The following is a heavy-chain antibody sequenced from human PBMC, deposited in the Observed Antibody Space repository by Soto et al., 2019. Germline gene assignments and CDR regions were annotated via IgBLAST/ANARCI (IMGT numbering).Heavy chain of an antibody. CDR2: ISGSGGST. CDR1: GFTFSSYA. CDR3: AKSWGSYYDSSGYYDRFDY. J-gene: IGHJ4*02. D-gene: IGHD3-22*01. V-gene: IGHV3-23*01. Sequence: GGSLRLSCAASGFTFSSYAMSWVRQAPGKGLEWVSAISGSGGSTYYADSVKGPFTISRDNSKTTLDRQMNSLRAEDTAVYYCAKSWGSYYDSSGYYDRFDYWGQGTLVTVSS.